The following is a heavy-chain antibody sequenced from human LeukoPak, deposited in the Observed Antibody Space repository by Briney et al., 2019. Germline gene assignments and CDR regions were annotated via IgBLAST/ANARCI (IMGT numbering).Heavy chain of an antibody. J-gene: IGHJ5*02. D-gene: IGHD3-3*01. CDR1: GGSISSSSYY. Sequence: SETLSLTCTVSGGSISSSSYYWGWIRQPPGKGLEWIGRIYYSGTTYYNPSLKSRVTISVHTSKNQFSLKLSSVTAADTAVYYCARTHYDVWSGSLAWFDPWGQRTLVTVSS. CDR3: ARTHYDVWSGSLAWFDP. V-gene: IGHV4-39*01. CDR2: IYYSGTT.